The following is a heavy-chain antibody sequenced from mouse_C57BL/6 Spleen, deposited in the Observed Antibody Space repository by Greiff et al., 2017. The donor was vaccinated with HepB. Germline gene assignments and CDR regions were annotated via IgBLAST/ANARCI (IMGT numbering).Heavy chain of an antibody. CDR1: GFTFSDYG. CDR2: ISSGSSTI. CDR3: AREGDYYAMDY. V-gene: IGHV5-17*01. J-gene: IGHJ4*01. Sequence: VQLVESGGGLVKPGGSLKLSCAASGFTFSDYGMHWVRQAPEKGLEWVAYISSGSSTIYYADTVKGRFTISRDNAKNTLFLQMTSLRSEDTAMYYCAREGDYYAMDYWGQGTSVTVSS.